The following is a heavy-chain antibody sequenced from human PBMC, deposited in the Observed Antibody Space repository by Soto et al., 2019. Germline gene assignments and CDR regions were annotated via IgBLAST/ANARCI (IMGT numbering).Heavy chain of an antibody. J-gene: IGHJ4*02. D-gene: IGHD3-22*01. CDR2: ISGSGGST. Sequence: GGSLRLSCAASGFNFSSYAMSWVRQAPGKGLEWVSAISGSGGSTYYADSVKGRFTISRDNSKNTLYLQMNSLRAEDTAVYYCAKDRGFYYDSSGYSGYFDYWGQGTLVTVSS. CDR1: GFNFSSYA. V-gene: IGHV3-23*01. CDR3: AKDRGFYYDSSGYSGYFDY.